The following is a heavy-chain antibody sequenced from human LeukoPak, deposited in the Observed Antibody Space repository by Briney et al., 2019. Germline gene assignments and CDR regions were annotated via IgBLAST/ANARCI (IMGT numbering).Heavy chain of an antibody. CDR1: GFTFSSYW. Sequence: PGGSLRLSCAASGFTFSSYWMSWVRQAPGKGLEWVANIKQDGSEKYYVDSVKGRFTISRDNAKNSLYLQMNSLRAEDTAVYYCARTGGSCYPAAFDIWGQGTMVTVSS. CDR3: ARTGGSCYPAAFDI. D-gene: IGHD1-26*01. CDR2: IKQDGSEK. J-gene: IGHJ3*02. V-gene: IGHV3-7*01.